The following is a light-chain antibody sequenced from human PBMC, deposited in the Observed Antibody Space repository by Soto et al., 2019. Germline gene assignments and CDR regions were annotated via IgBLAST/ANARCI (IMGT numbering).Light chain of an antibody. CDR1: QSVGSY. J-gene: IGKJ2*01. CDR3: QQYCSSPYT. V-gene: IGKV3-20*01. CDR2: GAS. Sequence: EIVLTQSPGTLSLAPRVRATLPCRASQSVGSYLAWYQQRPGQAPRLLISGASTRATGIPDRFSGSGSGTDFTLTISRLEPEDCAVYYCQQYCSSPYTFGQGTNLEIK.